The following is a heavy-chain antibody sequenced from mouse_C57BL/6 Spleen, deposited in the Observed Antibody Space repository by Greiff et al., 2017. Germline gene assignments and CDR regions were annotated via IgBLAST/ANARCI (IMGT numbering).Heavy chain of an antibody. V-gene: IGHV1-54*01. D-gene: IGHD1-1*02. J-gene: IGHJ4*01. CDR3: ARGGWGAMDY. CDR1: GYAFTNYL. CDR2: INPGSGGT. Sequence: VQLQESGAELVRPGTSVKVSCKASGYAFTNYLIEWVKQRPGQGLEWIGVINPGSGGTNYNEKFKGKATLTADKSSSTAYMQLNSLTSEDSAVYFCARGGWGAMDYWGQGTSVTVSS.